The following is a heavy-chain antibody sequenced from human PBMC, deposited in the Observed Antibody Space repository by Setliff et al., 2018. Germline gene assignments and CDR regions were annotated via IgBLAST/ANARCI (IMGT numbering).Heavy chain of an antibody. Sequence: LSLTCTVSGGSISSNYWSWVRQPPGKGLEWIGYIYTSGSTNYNPYLKSRGTISVDTSRNQFSLKLSSVTAADTAVYYCVRVEAGYCSSTSCYVVGAFDIWCQGTMVTVSS. V-gene: IGHV4-4*08. CDR3: VRVEAGYCSSTSCYVVGAFDI. CDR2: IYTSGST. J-gene: IGHJ3*02. D-gene: IGHD2-2*03. CDR1: GGSISSNY.